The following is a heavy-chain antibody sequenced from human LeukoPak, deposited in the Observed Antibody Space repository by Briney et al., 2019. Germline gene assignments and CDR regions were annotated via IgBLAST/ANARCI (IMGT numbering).Heavy chain of an antibody. J-gene: IGHJ4*02. D-gene: IGHD6-6*01. V-gene: IGHV3-48*03. CDR2: ISSSGSTI. Sequence: GGSLRLSCAASGFTFSSYEMNWVRQAPGKGLEWVSYISSSGSTIYYADSVKGRFTISRDNAKNSLYLQMNSLSAEDTAVYYCARDDSSSFRYWGQGTLVTVSS. CDR3: ARDDSSSFRY. CDR1: GFTFSSYE.